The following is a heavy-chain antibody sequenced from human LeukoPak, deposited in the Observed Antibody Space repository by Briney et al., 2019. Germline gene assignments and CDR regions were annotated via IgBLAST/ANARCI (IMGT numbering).Heavy chain of an antibody. V-gene: IGHV4-39*01. CDR3: ARQVSDYFYYYIDV. CDR1: GGSISSSGYY. J-gene: IGHJ6*03. Sequence: PSETLSLTCSVSGGSISSSGYYWNWIRLPPGKGLEWVGSIYYSGTTYYNSSLKSRVTISEDTSKNRFSLMLTSVTAADAAVYYCARQVSDYFYYYIDVWGEGTTVIVSS. CDR2: IYYSGTT.